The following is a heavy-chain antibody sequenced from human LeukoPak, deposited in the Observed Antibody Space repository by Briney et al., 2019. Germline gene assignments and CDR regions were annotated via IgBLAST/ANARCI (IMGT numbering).Heavy chain of an antibody. D-gene: IGHD3-16*01. CDR1: GYSFTSYW. CDR3: AKDPRKRGG. Sequence: GESLKISCKGSGYSFTSYWIGWVRQMPGKGLEWVSAISGSGGSTYYADSVKGRFTISRDNSKNTLYLQMNSLRAEDTAVYYCAKDPRKRGGWGQGTLVTVSS. J-gene: IGHJ4*02. CDR2: ISGSGGST. V-gene: IGHV3-23*01.